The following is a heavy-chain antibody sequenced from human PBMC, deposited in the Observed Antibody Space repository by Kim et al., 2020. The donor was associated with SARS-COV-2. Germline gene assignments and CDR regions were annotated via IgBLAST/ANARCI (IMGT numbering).Heavy chain of an antibody. J-gene: IGHJ3*02. CDR3: ARGLKAFDI. Sequence: GGSLRLSCAASGFTFSSYGMHWVRQAPGKGLEWVAVISYDGSNKYYADSVKGRFTISRDNSKNTLYLQMNSLRAEDTAVYYCARGLKAFDIWGQGTMVTVSS. CDR2: ISYDGSNK. V-gene: IGHV3-33*05. CDR1: GFTFSSYG. D-gene: IGHD3-16*01.